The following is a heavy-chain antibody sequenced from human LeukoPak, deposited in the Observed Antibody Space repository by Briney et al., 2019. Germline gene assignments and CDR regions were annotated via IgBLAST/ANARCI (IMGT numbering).Heavy chain of an antibody. V-gene: IGHV4-59*01. CDR1: GGSISTYY. CDR3: ARAPGGNPTTHYFDY. Sequence: SETLSLTCTVSGGSISTYYWTWIRQPPGKGLEWIGYIYYSGNTNYNPSLKSRVTISVDTSKNQFSLNLGSVTAADTAVYYCARAPGGNPTTHYFDYWGQGTLVTVSS. D-gene: IGHD1-14*01. CDR2: IYYSGNT. J-gene: IGHJ4*02.